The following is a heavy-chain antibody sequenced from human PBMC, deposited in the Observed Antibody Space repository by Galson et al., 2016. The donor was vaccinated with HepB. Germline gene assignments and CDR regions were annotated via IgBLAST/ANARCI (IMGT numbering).Heavy chain of an antibody. CDR1: EFSFSTYA. CDR2: ISGSGETT. D-gene: IGHD3-16*01. J-gene: IGHJ6*02. CDR3: ARTGGRGFGEQFALYFYYGMDV. Sequence: SLRLSCAGSEFSFSTYAMSWVRQAPEKGLEWVSGISGSGETTYYADSVKGRFTISRDNSKNTIHLQMNSLRVDDTAVYYCARTGGRGFGEQFALYFYYGMDVWGHGTTVAVSS. V-gene: IGHV3-23*01.